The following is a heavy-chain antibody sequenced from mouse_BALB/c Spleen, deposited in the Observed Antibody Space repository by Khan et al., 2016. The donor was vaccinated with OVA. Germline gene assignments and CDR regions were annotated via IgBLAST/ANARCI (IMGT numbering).Heavy chain of an antibody. CDR3: ARVRSGNRNYFAY. J-gene: IGHJ2*01. CDR2: ILPGSGST. V-gene: IGHV1-9*01. D-gene: IGHD1-1*01. Sequence: QVQLKESGADLMKPGASVKISCKVAGYTFSSYWIEWIKQRPGHGLEWIGEILPGSGSTNCNEKFKGKATFTADKSSNTAYMQLSSLTSEDSAVYYCARVRSGNRNYFAYWGQGTTLTVSS. CDR1: GYTFSSYW.